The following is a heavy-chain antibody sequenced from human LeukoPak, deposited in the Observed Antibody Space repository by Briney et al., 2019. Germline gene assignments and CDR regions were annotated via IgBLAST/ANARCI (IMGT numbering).Heavy chain of an antibody. CDR2: TSSSDAGT. D-gene: IGHD1-26*01. CDR3: ARASSAWEPFDY. V-gene: IGHV3-23*01. J-gene: IGHJ4*02. CDR1: GFTLSTYA. Sequence: PGGSLRLSCAASGFTLSTYAMSWVRQTPGKGLEWVAATSSSDAGTYHADSVKGRFTISRDNSKNTLYLQMNSLRAEDTAVYYCARASSAWEPFDYWGQGTLVTVSS.